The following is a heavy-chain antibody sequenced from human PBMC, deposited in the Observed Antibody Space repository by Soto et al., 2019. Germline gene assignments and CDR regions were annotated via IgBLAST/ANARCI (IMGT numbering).Heavy chain of an antibody. CDR1: GFTFSSYA. D-gene: IGHD2-15*01. CDR2: ISGSGGST. Sequence: EVQLLESGGGLVQPGGSLRLSCAASGFTFSSYAMSWVRQAPGKGLEWVSAISGSGGSTYYADSVKGRFTISRDNSKNTLYLQMNSLRAEDTAVYYYTKARSKGGLFGYWGQGHLVTVSS. J-gene: IGHJ4*02. V-gene: IGHV3-23*01. CDR3: TKARSKGGLFGY.